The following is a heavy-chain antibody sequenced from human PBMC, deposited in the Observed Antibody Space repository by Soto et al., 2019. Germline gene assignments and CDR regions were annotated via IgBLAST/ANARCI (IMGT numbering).Heavy chain of an antibody. CDR2: ISAYNGNT. CDR3: ARDTLNSFDY. V-gene: IGHV1-18*01. J-gene: IGHJ4*02. Sequence: QVQLVQSGVEVKKPGASVKVSCKASSYTFTSYGITWVRRAPGQGLEWMGWISAYNGNTNYAQKLQGRVTMTTDTSTSTAYTELRSLRSDYTALYYCARDTLNSFDYWGKGTLFTVSA. CDR1: SYTFTSYG.